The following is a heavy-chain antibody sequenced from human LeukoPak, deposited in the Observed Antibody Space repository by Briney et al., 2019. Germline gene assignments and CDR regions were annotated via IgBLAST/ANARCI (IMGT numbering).Heavy chain of an antibody. CDR2: ITDNGRFT. CDR1: GSTFSTYA. V-gene: IGHV3-64*01. CDR3: ASAENTGYYSY. D-gene: IGHD5-12*01. J-gene: IGHJ4*02. Sequence: GGSLRLSCAASGSTFSTYAMHWVRQAPGKGLEYVSAITDNGRFTYYANSVKGRFTISRDNSKNTLFLQMDSLRPEDMALYYCASAENTGYYSYWGQGTLVTVSS.